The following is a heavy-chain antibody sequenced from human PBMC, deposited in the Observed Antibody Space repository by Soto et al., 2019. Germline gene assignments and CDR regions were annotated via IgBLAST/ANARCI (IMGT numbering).Heavy chain of an antibody. Sequence: QVKLVQSGAEVKKPGASVKVSCKASGYTFTSYGIIWVRQAPGQGLEWMGWISDYNGNTNYAQKLQGRVTMTTDTSTSTAYLELRSLRSDDTAVYYCARVAIYDGAFDIWCQGTMVTVSS. CDR1: GYTFTSYG. CDR3: ARVAIYDGAFDI. CDR2: ISDYNGNT. V-gene: IGHV1-18*04. J-gene: IGHJ3*02. D-gene: IGHD3-3*01.